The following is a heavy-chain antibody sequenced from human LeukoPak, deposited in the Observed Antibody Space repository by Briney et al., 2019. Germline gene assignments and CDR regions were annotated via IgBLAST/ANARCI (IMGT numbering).Heavy chain of an antibody. V-gene: IGHV3-30*18. J-gene: IGHJ4*02. D-gene: IGHD3-9*01. CDR2: ISYDGSNK. Sequence: PGGSLRLSCAASGFTFSSYGMHWVRQAPGKGLEWVAVISYDGSNKYYADSVKGRFTISRDNSKNTLYLQMNSLRAEDTAVYYCAKDLLGAGSRYFDWLSPLWGQGTLVTVSS. CDR1: GFTFSSYG. CDR3: AKDLLGAGSRYFDWLSPL.